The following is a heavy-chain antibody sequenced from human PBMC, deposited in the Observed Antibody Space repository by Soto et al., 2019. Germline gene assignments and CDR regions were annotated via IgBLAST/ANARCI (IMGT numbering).Heavy chain of an antibody. J-gene: IGHJ4*02. Sequence: QVQLQESGPGLVKPSQTLSLTCTVSGGSISSGGYYWSWIRQHPGKGLEWIGYIYYSGSTYYNPSLKSRVTISVDTSKNQFSLKLSSVTAADTAVYYCVRSRRRAMVTYYWGQGTLVTVSS. V-gene: IGHV4-31*03. CDR1: GGSISSGGYY. CDR3: VRSRRRAMVTYY. CDR2: IYYSGST. D-gene: IGHD5-18*01.